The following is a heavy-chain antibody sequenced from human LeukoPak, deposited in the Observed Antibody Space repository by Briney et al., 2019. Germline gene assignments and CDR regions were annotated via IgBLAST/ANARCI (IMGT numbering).Heavy chain of an antibody. CDR2: IRIGSSLA. D-gene: IGHD3-16*01. Sequence: HPGGSLRLSCAASGFCFSIYNMNWLRQAPGKGLEGVSYIRIGSSLAYYADSVRGRFTISRDNGKNSLYLQMNNLRAEDTAVYYCAYWARTADAFNGPFDYWGQGTRVTVSS. V-gene: IGHV3-48*01. J-gene: IGHJ4*02. CDR1: GFCFSIYN. CDR3: AYWARTADAFNGPFDY.